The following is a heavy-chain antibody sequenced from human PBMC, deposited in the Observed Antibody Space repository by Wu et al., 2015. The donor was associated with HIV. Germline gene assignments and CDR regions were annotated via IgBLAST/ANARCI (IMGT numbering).Heavy chain of an antibody. Sequence: QLVQSGAEVRSLGSVKVSCKASGYTFTSYYMHWMRQAPGQGLEWMGIINPSGGSTSYAQKFQGRVTMTRDTSTSTVYMELSSLRSEDTAVYYCARSYCSGGSCYSVYFDYWGQGTLVTVSS. D-gene: IGHD2-15*01. CDR2: INPSGGST. J-gene: IGHJ4*02. V-gene: IGHV1-46*01. CDR1: GYTFTSYY. CDR3: ARSYCSGGSCYSVYFDY.